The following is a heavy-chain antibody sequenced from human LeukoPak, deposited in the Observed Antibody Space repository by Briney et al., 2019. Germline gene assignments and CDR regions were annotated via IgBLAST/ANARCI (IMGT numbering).Heavy chain of an antibody. J-gene: IGHJ6*03. D-gene: IGHD6-13*01. CDR1: GGSISSYY. CDR3: ARAAAAGKYYYYYYYMDV. CDR2: IYYSGST. Sequence: SETLSLTCTVSGGSISSYYWSWIRQPPGKGLEWIGYIYYSGSTNYNPSLKSRVTISVDTSKNHFSLKLGSVTAADTAVYYCARAAAAGKYYYYYYYMDVWGKGTTVTISS. V-gene: IGHV4-59*01.